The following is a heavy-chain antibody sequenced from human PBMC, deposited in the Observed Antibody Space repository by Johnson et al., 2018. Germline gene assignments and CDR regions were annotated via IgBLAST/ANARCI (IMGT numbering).Heavy chain of an antibody. J-gene: IGHJ4*02. CDR2: IYYSGIT. CDR1: GGSISSADYY. D-gene: IGHD1-26*01. CDR3: ARDCYPGIEGVPLDY. V-gene: IGHV4-30-4*01. Sequence: QVQLQESGPGLVKPSQPLSLTCTVSGGSISSADYYWSWNRQPPGKGLEWIGYIYYSGITYYHPSIKRRITISLDKSTNQFSLKLSPVTAADTAVYFGARDCYPGIEGVPLDYWGQGTLVTVSS.